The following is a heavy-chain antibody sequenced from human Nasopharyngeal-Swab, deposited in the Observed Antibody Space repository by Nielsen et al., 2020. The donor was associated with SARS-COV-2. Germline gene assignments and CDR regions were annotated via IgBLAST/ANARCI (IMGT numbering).Heavy chain of an antibody. D-gene: IGHD6-19*01. CDR1: GFTFDDYA. Sequence: GESLKISCAASGFTFDDYAMHWVRQAPGKGLEWVSLISGDGGSTYYAGSVKGRFTISRDNSKNSLYLQMNSLRTEDTALYYCAKGGSGWSNKFDYWGQGTLVTVSS. J-gene: IGHJ4*02. CDR2: ISGDGGST. V-gene: IGHV3-43*02. CDR3: AKGGSGWSNKFDY.